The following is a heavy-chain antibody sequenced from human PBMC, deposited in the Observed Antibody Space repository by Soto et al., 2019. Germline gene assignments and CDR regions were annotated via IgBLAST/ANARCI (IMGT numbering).Heavy chain of an antibody. D-gene: IGHD3-3*01. CDR2: IIPIFGTA. CDR1: GGTFSSYA. J-gene: IGHJ6*02. V-gene: IGHV1-69*06. CDR3: ARASYDFWSATSYYYYYYGMDV. Sequence: SVKVSCKASGGTFSSYAISWVRQAPGQGLEWMGGIIPIFGTANYAQKFQGGVTITADKSTSTAYMELSSLRSEDTAVYYCARASYDFWSATSYYYYYYGMDVWGQGTTVTVSS.